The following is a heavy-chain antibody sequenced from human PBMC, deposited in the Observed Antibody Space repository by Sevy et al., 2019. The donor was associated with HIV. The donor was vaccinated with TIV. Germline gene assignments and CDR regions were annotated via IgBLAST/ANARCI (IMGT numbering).Heavy chain of an antibody. Sequence: GGSLRLSCAASGFTFSDHYMEWVRQAPGKGLEWVGRTRNKADGYTTEYAASVKGRFTISRDDSENSLYLQMNSLKTEDTAVYYSSTHAGIAAAGRVFDYWGQGALVTVSS. CDR2: TRNKADGYTT. CDR3: STHAGIAAAGRVFDY. V-gene: IGHV3-72*01. D-gene: IGHD6-13*01. CDR1: GFTFSDHY. J-gene: IGHJ4*02.